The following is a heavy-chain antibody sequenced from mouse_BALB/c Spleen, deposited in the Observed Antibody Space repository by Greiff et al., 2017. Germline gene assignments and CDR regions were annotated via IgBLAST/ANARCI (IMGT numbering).Heavy chain of an antibody. V-gene: IGHV5-6*01. CDR2: ISSGGSYT. CDR3: ARQRGSVSYYFDY. J-gene: IGHJ2*01. Sequence: EVHLVESGGDLVKPGGSLKLSCAASGFTFSSYGMSWVRQTPDKRLEWVATISSGGSYTYYPDSVKGRFTISRDNAKNTLYLQMSSLKSEDTAMYYCARQRGSVSYYFDYWGQGTTLTVSS. CDR1: GFTFSSYG.